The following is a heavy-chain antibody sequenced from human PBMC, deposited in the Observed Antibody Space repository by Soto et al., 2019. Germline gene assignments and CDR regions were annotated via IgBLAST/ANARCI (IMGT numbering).Heavy chain of an antibody. Sequence: SETLSLTCAVYGGSFSGYFWSWIRQPPGKGLEWIASIDYSGSTYYNPSLKSRVVISADTSKKQFSLKLRSVTAADTAVYYCVRDGTKTLRDWFDPWGQGISVTVSS. CDR3: VRDGTKTLRDWFDP. V-gene: IGHV4-34*01. CDR2: IDYSGST. D-gene: IGHD1-1*01. CDR1: GGSFSGYF. J-gene: IGHJ5*02.